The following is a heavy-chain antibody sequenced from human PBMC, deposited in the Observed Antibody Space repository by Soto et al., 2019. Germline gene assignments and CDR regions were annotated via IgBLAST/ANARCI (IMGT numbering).Heavy chain of an antibody. Sequence: SETLSLTCTVSGSSINSSGYYWGWIRQPPGKGLEWIGSMFYGVSTYYNPSLKSRVTVSVDTSKNQFSLNLRSVTAADTAVYYCARLPSRHLVDYWGQGTLVTSPQ. CDR2: MFYGVST. J-gene: IGHJ4*02. CDR3: ARLPSRHLVDY. CDR1: GSSINSSGYY. D-gene: IGHD3-3*02. V-gene: IGHV4-39*01.